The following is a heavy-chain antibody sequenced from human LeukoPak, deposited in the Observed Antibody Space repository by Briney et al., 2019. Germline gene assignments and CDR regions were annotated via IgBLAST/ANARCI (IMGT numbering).Heavy chain of an antibody. CDR1: KFTFSSYE. J-gene: IGHJ4*02. CDR2: ISNTGSVR. V-gene: IGHV3-48*03. D-gene: IGHD4-17*01. Sequence: PGGSLGLSCEGSKFTFSSYEMSWVRQAPGKGLEWISYISNTGSVRYYADSVKGRFTISRDDAKNSLYLQMNSLRAEDTGVYYCTVIPLGWGQGTPVTVSS. CDR3: TVIPLG.